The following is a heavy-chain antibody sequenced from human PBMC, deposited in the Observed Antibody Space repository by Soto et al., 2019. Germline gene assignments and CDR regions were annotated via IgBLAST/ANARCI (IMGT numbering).Heavy chain of an antibody. CDR3: ARAPNTIVVVTAKHHWYFDL. CDR1: GGTFSSYA. D-gene: IGHD2-21*02. CDR2: IIPIFGTA. J-gene: IGHJ2*01. V-gene: IGHV1-69*12. Sequence: QVQLVQSGAEVKKPGSSVKVSCKASGGTFSSYAISWVRQAPGQGLEWMGGIIPIFGTANYAQKFQGRVTITADESXXTXYXELSSLRSEDTAVYYCARAPNTIVVVTAKHHWYFDLWGRGTLVTVSS.